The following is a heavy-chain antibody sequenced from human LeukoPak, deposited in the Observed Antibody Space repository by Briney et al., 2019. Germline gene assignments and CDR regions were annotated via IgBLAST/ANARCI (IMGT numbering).Heavy chain of an antibody. V-gene: IGHV4-59*08. Sequence: SETLSLTCTVSGGSISSYYWSWIRQPPGKGLEWIGYIYYSGSTNYNPSLKSRVTISVDTSKNQFSLKLSSVTVADTAVYYCARYQLLRDFDYWGQGTLVTVSS. J-gene: IGHJ4*02. CDR1: GGSISSYY. CDR3: ARYQLLRDFDY. D-gene: IGHD2-2*01. CDR2: IYYSGST.